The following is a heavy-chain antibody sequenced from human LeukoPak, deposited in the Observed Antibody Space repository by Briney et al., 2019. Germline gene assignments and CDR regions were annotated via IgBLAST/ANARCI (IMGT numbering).Heavy chain of an antibody. CDR3: ARVTRWAGLDF. V-gene: IGHV4-4*07. J-gene: IGHJ4*02. CDR1: GGSINSYY. Sequence: SETLSLTCTVSGGSINSYYWSWIRQPAGKGLEWIGRIYSSGSTNYNPSLRSRVSMSVDTSKNQFSLKLTSVTAADTAVYFCARVTRWAGLDFWGQGTLVTVSS. CDR2: IYSSGST. D-gene: IGHD2-21*02.